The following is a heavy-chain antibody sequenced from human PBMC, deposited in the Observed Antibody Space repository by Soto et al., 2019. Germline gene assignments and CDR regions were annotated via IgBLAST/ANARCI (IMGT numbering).Heavy chain of an antibody. CDR3: ARDHSSGSYSGLMGY. D-gene: IGHD1-26*01. CDR2: IIPIFGTA. J-gene: IGHJ4*02. Sequence: GASVKVSCKASGGTFSSYAISWVRQAPGQGLEWMGGIIPIFGTANYAQKFQGRVTITADGSTSTAYMELSSLRSEDTAVYYCARDHSSGSYSGLMGYWGQGTLVTVSS. V-gene: IGHV1-69*13. CDR1: GGTFSSYA.